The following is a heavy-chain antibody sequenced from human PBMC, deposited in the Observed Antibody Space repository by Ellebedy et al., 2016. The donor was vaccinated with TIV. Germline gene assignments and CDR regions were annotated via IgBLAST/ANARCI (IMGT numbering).Heavy chain of an antibody. D-gene: IGHD1-1*01. CDR1: GGSFNTYY. V-gene: IGHV4-34*01. CDR2: LNHQGTT. Sequence: MPSETLSLTCAVYGGSFNTYYWTWIRQPPGKGLEWIGELNHQGTTNFNPSLNGRVTISVDTSKSQFSLKMTSVTAADTAVYYCATGMSGRWGQGTLVTVSS. J-gene: IGHJ4*02. CDR3: ATGMSGR.